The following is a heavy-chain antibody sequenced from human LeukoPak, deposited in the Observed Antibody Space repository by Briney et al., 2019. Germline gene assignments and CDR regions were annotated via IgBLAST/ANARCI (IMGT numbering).Heavy chain of an antibody. CDR2: IYYSGST. J-gene: IGHJ6*03. CDR1: GGSISSGDYY. V-gene: IGHV4-30-4*08. D-gene: IGHD2-2*01. CDR3: ARVGRLGYCSSTSCPYYYDMDV. Sequence: SETLSLTCTVSGGSISSGDYYWSWIRQPPGKGLEWIGYIYYSGSTYYNPSLKSRVTISVDTSKNQFSLKLSSVTAADTAVYYCARVGRLGYCSSTSCPYYYDMDVWGKGTTVTVSS.